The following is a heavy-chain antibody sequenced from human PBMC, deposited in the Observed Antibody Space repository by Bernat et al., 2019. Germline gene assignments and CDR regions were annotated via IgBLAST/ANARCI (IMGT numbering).Heavy chain of an antibody. Sequence: QVQLQESGPGLVKPSETLSLTCTVSGGSISTYYWSWIRQPPGRGLEWIGYIYYFGSTNYNPSLKSRVTISVDTSKSQFSLKLSSVTAADTAVYYCARSDGASFDYRGQETLVTVSS. CDR1: GGSISTYY. CDR2: IYYFGST. V-gene: IGHV4-59*01. J-gene: IGHJ4*02. CDR3: ARSDGASFDY. D-gene: IGHD1-26*01.